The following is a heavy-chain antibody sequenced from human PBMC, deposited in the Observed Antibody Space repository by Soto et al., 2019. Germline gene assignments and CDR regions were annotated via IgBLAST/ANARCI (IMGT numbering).Heavy chain of an antibody. CDR2: ISYDGSNN. CDR1: GFTFSHYG. V-gene: IGHV3-30*18. D-gene: IGHD3-3*01. Sequence: QVQLVESGGGVVQPGRSLRLSCAASGFTFSHYGMHWVRQAPGQGLEWVAVISYDGSNNYYADSVKGRFTISRDNSEKKRYLEMNTLRAEDTAIYYCAKRRADFGVVISYALDFWGQGKMVTVSS. J-gene: IGHJ3*01. CDR3: AKRRADFGVVISYALDF.